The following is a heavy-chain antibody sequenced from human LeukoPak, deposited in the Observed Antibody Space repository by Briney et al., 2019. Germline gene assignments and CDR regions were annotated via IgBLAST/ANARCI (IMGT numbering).Heavy chain of an antibody. CDR3: AREGAHSAFDI. Sequence: PSETLSLTCAVYGGSFSGYYWSWIRQPPGKGLEWIGEINHGGSTNYIPSLKSRVTISVDTSKDQFSLKLSSVTAADTAVYYCAREGAHSAFDIWGQGTMVTVSS. D-gene: IGHD1-26*01. J-gene: IGHJ3*02. CDR2: INHGGST. CDR1: GGSFSGYY. V-gene: IGHV4-34*01.